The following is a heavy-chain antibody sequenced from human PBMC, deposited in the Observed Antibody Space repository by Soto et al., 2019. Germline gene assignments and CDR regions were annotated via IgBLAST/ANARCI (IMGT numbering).Heavy chain of an antibody. CDR3: ASGLGSGSGSYPFDY. Sequence: PSETLSLTCAVYGGSFSGYYWSWIRQPPGKGLEWIGEINHSGSTNYNPSLKSRVTISVDTSKDQFSLKLSSVTAADTAVDYCASGLGSGSGSYPFDYWALRTLVTVCS. CDR1: GGSFSGYY. D-gene: IGHD3-10*01. V-gene: IGHV4-34*01. J-gene: IGHJ4*02. CDR2: INHSGST.